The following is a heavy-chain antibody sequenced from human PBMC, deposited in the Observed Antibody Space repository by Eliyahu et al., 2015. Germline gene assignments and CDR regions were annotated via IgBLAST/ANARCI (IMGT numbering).Heavy chain of an antibody. V-gene: IGHV4-34*01. D-gene: IGHD2-2*01. Sequence: QVQLQQWGAGLLKPSEXLSLTCXVYXXSFSGYYWXWXRQPPGKGLEWIGEIKHSGSTNYNPSLKSRVTISVDTSKNQFSLKLSSVTAADTAVYYCARAMPPECYFDYWGQGTLVTVSS. CDR1: XXSFSGYY. CDR3: ARAMPPECYFDY. J-gene: IGHJ4*02. CDR2: IKHSGST.